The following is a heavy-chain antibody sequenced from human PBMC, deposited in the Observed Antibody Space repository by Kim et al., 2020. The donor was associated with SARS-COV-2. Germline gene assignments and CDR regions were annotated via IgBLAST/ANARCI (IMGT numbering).Heavy chain of an antibody. D-gene: IGHD2-21*02. V-gene: IGHV3-33*01. CDR1: GFTFSSYG. J-gene: IGHJ3*02. CDR2: IWYDGSNK. CDR3: ARDGVYCGGDCNDAFDI. Sequence: GGSLRLSCAASGFTFSSYGMHWVRQAPGKGLEWVAVIWYDGSNKYYADSVKGRFTISRDNSKNTLYLQMNSLRAEDTAVYYCARDGVYCGGDCNDAFDIWGQGTMVTVSS.